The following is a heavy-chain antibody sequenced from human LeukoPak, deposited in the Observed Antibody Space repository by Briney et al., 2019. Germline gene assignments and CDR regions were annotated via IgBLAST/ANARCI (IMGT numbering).Heavy chain of an antibody. J-gene: IGHJ5*02. D-gene: IGHD2-15*01. V-gene: IGHV1-8*01. Sequence: GASVKVSCKASGYTFTSYDINRVRQASGQGLEWMGWMNPNSGNTASAQKFQGRVTMTTNTSISTAYMELTGLRSEDTAMYFCARKGLLGSGKPWFDPWGQGTLVTVSS. CDR2: MNPNSGNT. CDR3: ARKGLLGSGKPWFDP. CDR1: GYTFTSYD.